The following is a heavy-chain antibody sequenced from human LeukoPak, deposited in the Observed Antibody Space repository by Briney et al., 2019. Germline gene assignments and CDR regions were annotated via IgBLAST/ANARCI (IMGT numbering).Heavy chain of an antibody. V-gene: IGHV1-69*06. CDR3: ARARSIAAAGNNNWFDP. Sequence: GASVKVSCKASGGTFSSYAISWVRQAPGQGLEWMGGIIPIFGTANYAQKFQGRVTITADKSTSTAYMELSSLRSEDTAVYYCARARSIAAAGNNNWFDPWGQGTLVTVSS. J-gene: IGHJ5*02. D-gene: IGHD6-13*01. CDR2: IIPIFGTA. CDR1: GGTFSSYA.